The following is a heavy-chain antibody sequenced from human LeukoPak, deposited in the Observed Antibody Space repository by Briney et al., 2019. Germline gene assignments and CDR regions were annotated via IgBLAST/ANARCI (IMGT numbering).Heavy chain of an antibody. V-gene: IGHV3-7*01. CDR2: IKQDGSEK. Sequence: GGSLRLSCVTSGFTFFTHPMNWVRQAPGKGLEWVANIKQDGSEKYYVDSVKGRFTISRDNAKNSLYLQMNSLRAEDTAVYYCARVPILRFLEWLVWGQGTLVTVSS. D-gene: IGHD3-3*01. CDR1: GFTFFTHP. CDR3: ARVPILRFLEWLV. J-gene: IGHJ4*02.